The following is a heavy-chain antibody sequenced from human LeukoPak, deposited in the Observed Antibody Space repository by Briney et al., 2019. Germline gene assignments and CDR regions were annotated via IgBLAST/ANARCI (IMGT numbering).Heavy chain of an antibody. CDR1: GGSFIGYY. Sequence: SETLSLTSAVYGGSFIGYYWSWIRQPPGKGLEWIGEINHSGSTNYNPSLKSRVTISVDTSKNQFSLKLSSVTAADTAVYYCARGPSYYYDSSGTFDYWGQGTLVTVSS. D-gene: IGHD3-22*01. J-gene: IGHJ4*02. V-gene: IGHV4-34*01. CDR2: INHSGST. CDR3: ARGPSYYYDSSGTFDY.